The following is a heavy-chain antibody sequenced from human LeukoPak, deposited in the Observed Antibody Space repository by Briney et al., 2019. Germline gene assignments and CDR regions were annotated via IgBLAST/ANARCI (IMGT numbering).Heavy chain of an antibody. D-gene: IGHD3-10*01. CDR3: AKASGTDQRGYYSDY. J-gene: IGHJ4*02. CDR1: GFTFSSYG. CDR2: ISYDGSNK. Sequence: PGGSLRLSCAASGFTFSSYGMHWVRQAPGKGLEWVAVISYDGSNKYYADSVKGRFTISRDNSKNTLYLQMNSLRAEDTAVYYCAKASGTDQRGYYSDYWGQGTLVTVSS. V-gene: IGHV3-30*18.